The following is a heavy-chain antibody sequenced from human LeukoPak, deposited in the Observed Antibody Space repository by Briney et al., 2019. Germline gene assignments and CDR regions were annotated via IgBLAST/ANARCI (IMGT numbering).Heavy chain of an antibody. CDR3: ARGYYDSSGYYSIDY. D-gene: IGHD3-22*01. CDR2: INPSGGST. Sequence: ASVKVSCKASGYTSTSYYMHWVRQAPGQGLEWMGIINPSGGSTSYAQKFQGRVTMTRDTSTSTVYMELSSLRSDDTAVYYCARGYYDSSGYYSIDYWGQGTLVTVSS. CDR1: GYTSTSYY. V-gene: IGHV1-46*01. J-gene: IGHJ4*02.